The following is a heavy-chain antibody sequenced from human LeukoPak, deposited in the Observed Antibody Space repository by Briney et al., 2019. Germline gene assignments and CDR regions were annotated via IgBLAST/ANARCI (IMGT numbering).Heavy chain of an antibody. CDR1: GFIFSDYH. Sequence: GGSLRLSCAASGFIFSDYHMSWLRQAPGKGLEWVSYISSSGRTIYYADSVKGRFTISRDNAKNSLYLQMNSLRAEDTAVYYCARDGSGKYGSGSYGYYGMDVWGQGTTVTVSS. V-gene: IGHV3-11*01. CDR2: ISSSGRTI. CDR3: ARDGSGKYGSGSYGYYGMDV. J-gene: IGHJ6*02. D-gene: IGHD3-10*01.